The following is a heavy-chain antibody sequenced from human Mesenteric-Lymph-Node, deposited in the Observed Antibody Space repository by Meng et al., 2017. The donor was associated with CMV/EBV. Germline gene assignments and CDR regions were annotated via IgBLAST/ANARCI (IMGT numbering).Heavy chain of an antibody. CDR1: GFTFRSYW. CDR2: SNSDGSST. CDR3: VRVGEMSRSGYFDL. Sequence: ASGFTFRSYWMHWVRQAPGKGLVWVSRSNSDGSSTSYADSVKGRFTISRDNAKNTLNLQMNSLRAEDTAVYYCVRVGEMSRSGYFDLWGRGTLVTVSS. J-gene: IGHJ2*01. D-gene: IGHD1-26*01. V-gene: IGHV3-74*01.